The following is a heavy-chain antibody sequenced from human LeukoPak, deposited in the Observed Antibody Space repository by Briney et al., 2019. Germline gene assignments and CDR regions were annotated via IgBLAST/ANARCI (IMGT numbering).Heavy chain of an antibody. D-gene: IGHD3-9*01. Sequence: ASVKVSCKASGYTFTGYYMHWVRQAPGQGLEWMGWINPNSGGTNYAQKFQGRVTMTRDTSISTAYMELSRLRSDDTAVYYCARDMGYDILTGYRKNWFDPWGQGTLVTVSS. V-gene: IGHV1-2*02. CDR2: INPNSGGT. CDR1: GYTFTGYY. CDR3: ARDMGYDILTGYRKNWFDP. J-gene: IGHJ5*02.